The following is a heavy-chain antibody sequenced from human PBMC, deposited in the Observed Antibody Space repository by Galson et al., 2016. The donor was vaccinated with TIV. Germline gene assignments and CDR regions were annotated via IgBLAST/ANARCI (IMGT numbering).Heavy chain of an antibody. J-gene: IGHJ6*03. CDR3: ARGGSGWPRVPVYHFSYMEV. CDR1: GDSMTGHY. D-gene: IGHD6-19*01. CDR2: IHPSGTT. V-gene: IGHV4-59*11. Sequence: SETLSLTCTVSGDSMTGHYWSWIRQTPGKGLEWIGYIHPSGTTNYNPSLKSRVPISIDTSKTQFSLNLRSVSAADTAIYYCARGGSGWPRVPVYHFSYMEVWGKGTTVSVSS.